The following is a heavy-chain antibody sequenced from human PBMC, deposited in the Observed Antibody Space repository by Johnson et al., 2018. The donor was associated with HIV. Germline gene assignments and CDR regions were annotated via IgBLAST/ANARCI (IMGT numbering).Heavy chain of an antibody. V-gene: IGHV3-73*01. D-gene: IGHD2-8*01. CDR3: ARGSLTDDGFAA. Sequence: VQLVESGGGLVQPGGSLKLSCAASGFTFSGSAMHWVRQASGKGLEWVGRIRSKGNDYATAYTASVTGRFTISRDDSKNTVYLQMNSLRAEDTALYYCARGSLTDDGFAAWGQGTLVIVSS. CDR1: GFTFSGSA. J-gene: IGHJ3*01. CDR2: IRSKGNDYAT.